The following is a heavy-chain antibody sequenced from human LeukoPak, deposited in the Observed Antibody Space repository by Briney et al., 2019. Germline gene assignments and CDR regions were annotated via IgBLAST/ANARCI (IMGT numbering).Heavy chain of an antibody. Sequence: SGGSLRLSCAASGFTFSSYSMNWVRQAPGKGLEWVSSISSSSSYIYYADSVKGRFTISRDNAKNSLYLQMNSLRAEDTAVYYCARARGEQWLPHWRNAFDIWGQGTMVTVPS. CDR3: ARARGEQWLPHWRNAFDI. CDR1: GFTFSSYS. D-gene: IGHD6-19*01. J-gene: IGHJ3*02. CDR2: ISSSSSYI. V-gene: IGHV3-21*01.